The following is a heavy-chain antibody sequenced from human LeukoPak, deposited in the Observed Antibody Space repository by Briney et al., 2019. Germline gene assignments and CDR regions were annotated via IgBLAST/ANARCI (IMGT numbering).Heavy chain of an antibody. D-gene: IGHD6-19*01. J-gene: IGHJ4*02. CDR1: GFTFSSYG. V-gene: IGHV3-30*02. CDR3: AKDGKGYSSGWYVQYGFDY. CDR2: IRYDGSNK. Sequence: GGSLRLSCAASGFTFSSYGMHWVRQAPGKGLEWVAFIRYDGSNKYYADSVKGRFTISRDNSKNTLYLQMNSLRAEDTAVYYCAKDGKGYSSGWYVQYGFDYWGQGALVTVYS.